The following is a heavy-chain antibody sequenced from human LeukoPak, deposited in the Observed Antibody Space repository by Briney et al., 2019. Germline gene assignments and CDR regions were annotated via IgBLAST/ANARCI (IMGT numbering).Heavy chain of an antibody. V-gene: IGHV3-30-3*01. Sequence: PGRSLRLSCAASGFTFSSYAMHWVRQAPGKGLEWVAVISYDGSNKYYADSVKGRFTISRDNSKNTLYLQMNSLRAEDTAVYYCARDAVSSSWPGWFDPWGQGTLVTVSS. CDR1: GFTFSSYA. CDR2: ISYDGSNK. CDR3: ARDAVSSSWPGWFDP. D-gene: IGHD6-13*01. J-gene: IGHJ5*02.